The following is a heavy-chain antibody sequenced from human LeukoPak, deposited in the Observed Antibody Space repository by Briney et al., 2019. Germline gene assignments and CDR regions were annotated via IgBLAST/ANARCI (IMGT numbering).Heavy chain of an antibody. Sequence: SVKVSCKASGGTFSSYAISWVRQAPGQGLEWMGGIIPIFGTANYAQKFQGRVTITADESTSTAYMELSSLRSEDTAVYYCATLPSSWYPGGFDPWGQGTLVTVSS. CDR2: IIPIFGTA. D-gene: IGHD6-13*01. V-gene: IGHV1-69*01. J-gene: IGHJ5*02. CDR1: GGTFSSYA. CDR3: ATLPSSWYPGGFDP.